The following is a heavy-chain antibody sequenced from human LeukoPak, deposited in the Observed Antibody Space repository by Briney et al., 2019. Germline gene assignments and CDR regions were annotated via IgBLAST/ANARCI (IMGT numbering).Heavy chain of an antibody. CDR2: INPNSGGT. Sequence: ASVKVSCKASGYTFTGYYMHWVRQAPGQGLEWMGWINPNSGGTNYAQKFQGRVTITRDTSISTAYMELSRLRSDDTAVYYCAKTGGYSYGYHWFDPWGQGNLVTVSS. J-gene: IGHJ5*02. V-gene: IGHV1-2*02. D-gene: IGHD5-18*01. CDR3: AKTGGYSYGYHWFDP. CDR1: GYTFTGYY.